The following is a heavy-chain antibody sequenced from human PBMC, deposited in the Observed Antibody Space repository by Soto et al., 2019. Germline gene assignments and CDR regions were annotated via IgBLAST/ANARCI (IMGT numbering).Heavy chain of an antibody. D-gene: IGHD2-8*01. J-gene: IGHJ6*02. CDR3: ARCRCNSRSRDYYYYYGMDV. CDR2: IYYSGNT. CDR1: GGSISSTSHY. Sequence: QPQLQKSGPGLVKPSETPSLTCSVSGGSISSTSHYWGWIRQSPGKGLEWIGSIYYSGNTYYNPSLTRRVSISGDTSKTQFSLSLSSVTAADAAVYYCARCRCNSRSRDYYYYYGMDVWGQGTTVAVSS. V-gene: IGHV4-39*01.